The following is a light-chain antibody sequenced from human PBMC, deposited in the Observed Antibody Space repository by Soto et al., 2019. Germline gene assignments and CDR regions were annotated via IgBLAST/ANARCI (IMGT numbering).Light chain of an antibody. V-gene: IGKV3-15*01. CDR1: QSVNTN. CDR2: GAS. J-gene: IGKJ4*02. CDR3: KQYKNWPPVT. Sequence: ETVMTQSPATLSVSLGERDTLSCRASQSVNTNLAWYQQKPGQAPRLLIYGASIRATGVAARFSGSGYGIDLTLTISSVQPEDFAVCFCKQYKNWPPVTCGGGTKVEIK.